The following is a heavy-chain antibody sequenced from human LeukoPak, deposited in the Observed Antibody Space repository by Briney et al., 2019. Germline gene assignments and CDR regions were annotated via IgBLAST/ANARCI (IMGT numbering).Heavy chain of an antibody. D-gene: IGHD3-3*01. Sequence: SETLSLTCTVSGGSISSSSYYWGWIRQPPGKGLEWIGSIYYSGSTYYNPSLKSRVTISVDTSKNQFSLKLSSVTAADTAVYYCARVGWAYDFWSGYSGVGDWFDPWGQGTLVTVSS. V-gene: IGHV4-39*07. J-gene: IGHJ5*02. CDR2: IYYSGST. CDR3: ARVGWAYDFWSGYSGVGDWFDP. CDR1: GGSISSSSYY.